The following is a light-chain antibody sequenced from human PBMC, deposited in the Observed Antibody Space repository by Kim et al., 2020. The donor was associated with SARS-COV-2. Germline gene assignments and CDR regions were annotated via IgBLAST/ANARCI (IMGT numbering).Light chain of an antibody. J-gene: IGLJ3*02. CDR2: DVS. CDR1: DSDVGGYNY. Sequence: QSVVTQPASVSGSPGQSITISCTGTDSDVGGYNYVSWYQQHPGKAPKLMIYDVSKRPSGFSNRFSGSKSGNTASLTISGLQAEDEADYYCNSYTISTWVFGGGTQLTVL. V-gene: IGLV2-14*03. CDR3: NSYTISTWV.